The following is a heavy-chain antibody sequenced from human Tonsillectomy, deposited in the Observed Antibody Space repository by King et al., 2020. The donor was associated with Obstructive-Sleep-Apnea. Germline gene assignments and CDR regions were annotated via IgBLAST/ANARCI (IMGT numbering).Heavy chain of an antibody. D-gene: IGHD3-3*01. V-gene: IGHV4-34*01. CDR2: INHSGST. CDR1: GVSFSGYY. CDR3: ARGQDPDYDFWSGYDSGSAFDI. Sequence: HVQLQQWGAGLLKPSETLSLTCAVYGVSFSGYYWSWIRQPPGKGLEWIGEINHSGSTNYNPSLKSRVTISVDTSKNQFSLKLSSVTAADTAVYYCARGQDPDYDFWSGYDSGSAFDIWGQGTMVTVSS. J-gene: IGHJ3*02.